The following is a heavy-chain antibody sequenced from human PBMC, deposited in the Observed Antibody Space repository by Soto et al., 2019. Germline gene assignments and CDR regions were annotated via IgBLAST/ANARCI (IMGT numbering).Heavy chain of an antibody. J-gene: IGHJ4*02. CDR1: GFTFSTYA. CDR2: MSGSGGST. CDR3: ATVCRFCSGSNSLY. V-gene: IGHV3-23*01. Sequence: GGSLRLSCAASGFTFSTYAMSWVRQAPGKGLEWVSGMSGSGGSTYYADSVKGRFTISRDNSKNTLYLQMNSLRAEDTAVYYCATVCRFCSGSNSLYWGRGTLVTVSS. D-gene: IGHD2-15*01.